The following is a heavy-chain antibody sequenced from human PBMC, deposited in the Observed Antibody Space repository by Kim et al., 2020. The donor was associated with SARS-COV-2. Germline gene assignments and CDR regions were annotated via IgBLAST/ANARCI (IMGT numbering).Heavy chain of an antibody. D-gene: IGHD1-26*01. CDR2: IRKKVYGGTA. CDR3: SREEGGATDY. J-gene: IGHJ4*02. V-gene: IGHV3-49*03. Sequence: GGSLRLSCTASGFTFGDYTMSWFRQAPGKALEWLGFIRKKVYGGTAEHATSVKGRFTISRDNFKSIAYLQMNSLKSEDTAVYYCSREEGGATDYWGQGTLVTVS. CDR1: GFTFGDYT.